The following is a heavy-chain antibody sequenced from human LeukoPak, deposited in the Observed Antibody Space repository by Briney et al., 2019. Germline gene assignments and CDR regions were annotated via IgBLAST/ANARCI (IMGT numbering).Heavy chain of an antibody. J-gene: IGHJ4*02. CDR3: AKDTHVAVTGTFDS. CDR2: LNWNSAAT. V-gene: IGHV3-9*01. Sequence: PGGSLRLSCAASGFTFDDFAMHWVRQAPGKGLEWVSGLNWNSAATGYADSVKGRFTISRDNARNSLYLQMNGLGPEDTAFYYCAKDTHVAVTGTFDSWGQGTLVTVSS. D-gene: IGHD6-19*01. CDR1: GFTFDDFA.